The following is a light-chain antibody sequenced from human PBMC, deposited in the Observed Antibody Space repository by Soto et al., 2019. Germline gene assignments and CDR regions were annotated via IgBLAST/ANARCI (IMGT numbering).Light chain of an antibody. CDR1: QSLVSSDGNTY. Sequence: DVELTQSPLSLPVTLGQPASISCRSSQSLVSSDGNTYLNWFQQARPTAKAPIYKVSNRDSGVPDRFSGSGSGTAFTLKISRLEAEDVGVYYCMQGTHWPLTFGGGTKVEIK. V-gene: IGKV2-30*01. CDR3: MQGTHWPLT. CDR2: KVS. J-gene: IGKJ4*01.